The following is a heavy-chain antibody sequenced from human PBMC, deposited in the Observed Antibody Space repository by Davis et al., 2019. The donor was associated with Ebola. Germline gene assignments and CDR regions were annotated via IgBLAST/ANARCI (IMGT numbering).Heavy chain of an antibody. CDR3: ARGNRAVAGPSFYYYYGMDV. CDR2: INPNSGGT. J-gene: IGHJ6*02. Sequence: ASVKVSCKASGYTFTGYYMHWVRQAPGQGLEWMGWINPNSGGTNYAQKFQGWVNMTRDTSISTAYMELSRLRSDDTAVYYCARGNRAVAGPSFYYYYGMDVWGQGTTVTVSS. D-gene: IGHD6-19*01. CDR1: GYTFTGYY. V-gene: IGHV1-2*04.